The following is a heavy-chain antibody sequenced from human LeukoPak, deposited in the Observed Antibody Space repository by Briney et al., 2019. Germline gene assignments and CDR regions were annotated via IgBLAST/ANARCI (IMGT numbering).Heavy chain of an antibody. CDR1: SDSISSHY. Sequence: SETLSLTCSVSSDSISSHYWSRIRRPPGKGLEWIGYIYYSGSTNYNPSLKSRVTISVDTSKSQFSLNLSSVTAADTAVYYCARQNYYSSGSSIDYWGQGILVTVSP. J-gene: IGHJ4*02. V-gene: IGHV4-59*11. D-gene: IGHD3-10*01. CDR3: ARQNYYSSGSSIDY. CDR2: IYYSGST.